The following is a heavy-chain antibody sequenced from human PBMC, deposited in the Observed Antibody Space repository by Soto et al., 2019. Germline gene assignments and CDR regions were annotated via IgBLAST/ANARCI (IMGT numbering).Heavy chain of an antibody. CDR2: ISSSSSTI. V-gene: IGHV3-48*01. CDR3: AKDRDRLLGY. D-gene: IGHD7-27*01. CDR1: GFTFSSYS. J-gene: IGHJ4*02. Sequence: PGGSLRLSCAASGFTFSSYSMNWVRQAPGKGLEWVSYISSSSSTIYYADSVKGRFTISRDNSKNTLYLQMNSLRAEDTAVYYCAKDRDRLLGYWGQGTLVTVSS.